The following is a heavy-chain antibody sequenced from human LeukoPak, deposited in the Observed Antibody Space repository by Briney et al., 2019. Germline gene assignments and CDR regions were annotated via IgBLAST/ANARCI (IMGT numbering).Heavy chain of an antibody. Sequence: SETLSLTSTVSGDSITSHYWSWIRQPAGKGLEWIGRVYTSGTDYNPSLKSRVTMSLDTSKNQFSLHLRSVTAADTAVYYCARGIRYQLGVVSWFDPWGQGMLVTVSS. CDR2: VYTSGT. J-gene: IGHJ5*02. CDR3: ARGIRYQLGVVSWFDP. D-gene: IGHD3-16*01. V-gene: IGHV4-4*07. CDR1: GDSITSHY.